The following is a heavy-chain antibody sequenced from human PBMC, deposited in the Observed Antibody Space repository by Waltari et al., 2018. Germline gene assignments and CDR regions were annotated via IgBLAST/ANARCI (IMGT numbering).Heavy chain of an antibody. D-gene: IGHD2-15*01. J-gene: IGHJ3*01. CDR2: VYVTGNT. CDR3: ARRLVVAGTLDVFDL. CDR1: GFTVHSTY. V-gene: IGHV3-53*03. Sequence: EVQLVESGGDLIQPGGSLRLSCAASGFTVHSTYINWVRQSPGKGLEWVSVVYVTGNTDYADSVKGRFTTSRDNSKNTVYLQMDSLRVEDTAMYYCARRLVVAGTLDVFDLWGQGTRVIVSS.